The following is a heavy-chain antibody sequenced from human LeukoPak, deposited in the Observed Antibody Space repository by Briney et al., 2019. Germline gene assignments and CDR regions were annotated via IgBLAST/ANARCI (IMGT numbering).Heavy chain of an antibody. V-gene: IGHV1-18*01. CDR1: GYTFTSYG. D-gene: IGHD3-3*01. J-gene: IGHJ4*02. Sequence: ASVKVSCKASGYTFTSYGISWVRQAPGQGLEWMGWMSTYYGNTNYAQKLKGRVTITTDTSTSTAYMELRSLRSDDTAVYYCASPGRSGYYHGWGYWGQGTLVTVSS. CDR3: ASPGRSGYYHGWGY. CDR2: MSTYYGNT.